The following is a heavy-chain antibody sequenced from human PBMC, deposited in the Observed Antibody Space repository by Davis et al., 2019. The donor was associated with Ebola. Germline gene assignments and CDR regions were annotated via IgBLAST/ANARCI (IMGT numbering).Heavy chain of an antibody. Sequence: GESLKISCAAPGFSFNEAWTWMNWVRQAPGKGLEWVGRIRGKTNGGIIDYAAFVEGRFIISRDDSKNTLFLQINSLRTEDTAVYYCSTDPARGYWGQGTLVNVSS. J-gene: IGHJ4*02. CDR3: STDPARGY. V-gene: IGHV3-15*07. CDR2: IRGKTNGGII. CDR1: GFSFNEAW.